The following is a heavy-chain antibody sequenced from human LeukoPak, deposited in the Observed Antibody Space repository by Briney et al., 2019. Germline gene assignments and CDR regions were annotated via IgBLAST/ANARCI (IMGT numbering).Heavy chain of an antibody. J-gene: IGHJ4*02. V-gene: IGHV4-61*02. CDR1: GGSISSGSYY. CDR3: ARDDPLYCSSTSCYGRGFDY. CDR2: IYTRGST. D-gene: IGHD2-2*01. Sequence: SETLSLTCTVSGGSISSGSYYWSWIRQPAGKGLVWIGRIYTRGSTNYNPSLKSRVTISVDTSKNQFSLKLSSVTAADTAVYYCARDDPLYCSSTSCYGRGFDYWGQGTLVTVSS.